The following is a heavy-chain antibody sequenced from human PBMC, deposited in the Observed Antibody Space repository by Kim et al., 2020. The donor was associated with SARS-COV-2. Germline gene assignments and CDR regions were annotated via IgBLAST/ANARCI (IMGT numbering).Heavy chain of an antibody. CDR2: K. J-gene: IGHJ4*02. CDR3: ARLGSSSWNFDY. Sequence: KDFVDCVKGLFTISGENAKNQLYLQMNSLRAEDTAVYYCARLGSSSWNFDYWGQGTLVTVSS. D-gene: IGHD6-13*01. V-gene: IGHV3-7*04.